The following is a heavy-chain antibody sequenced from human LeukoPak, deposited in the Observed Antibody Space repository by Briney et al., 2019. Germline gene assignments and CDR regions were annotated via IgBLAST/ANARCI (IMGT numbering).Heavy chain of an antibody. CDR2: IYSSGIT. V-gene: IGHV4-61*02. D-gene: IGHD3-3*01. CDR1: GGSISSGRYY. J-gene: IGHJ3*02. Sequence: SETLSLTCIVSGGSISSGRYYWSWIRQPAGKGLEWIGRIYSSGITNYNPSLKSRVTISVDTSKHQFSLKLSSVTAADTAVYYCAREEDGLRFLEWLLGAFDIWGQGTMVTVSS. CDR3: AREEDGLRFLEWLLGAFDI.